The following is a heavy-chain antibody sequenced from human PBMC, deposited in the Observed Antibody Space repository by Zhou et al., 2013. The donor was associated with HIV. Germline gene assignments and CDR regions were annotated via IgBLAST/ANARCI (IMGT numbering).Heavy chain of an antibody. CDR2: TNPNSGNT. D-gene: IGHD2-2*01. V-gene: IGHV1-8*03. CDR1: GGTFSTYA. Sequence: QVQLVQSGAEVKKPGSSVKVSCKASGGTFSTYAFSWVRQAPGQGLEWMGWTNPNSGNTGYAQKLQGRVTITRNTSISTAYMELSSLRSEDTAVYYCARGLRVSTWHNRAIYYYYYMDVVGRNGTTVTVSS. CDR3: ARGLRVSTWHNRAIYYYYYMDV. J-gene: IGHJ6*03.